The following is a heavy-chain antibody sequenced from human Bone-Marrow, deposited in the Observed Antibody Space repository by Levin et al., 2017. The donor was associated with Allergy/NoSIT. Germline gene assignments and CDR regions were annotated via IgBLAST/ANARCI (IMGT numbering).Heavy chain of an antibody. Sequence: GESLKISCAASGFTFSSYSMNWVRQAPGKGLEWVSYISSSSSTIYYADSVKGRFTISRDNAKNSLYLQMNSLRAEDTAVYYCARDRTYIYGGTYYYYGMDVWGQGTTVTVSS. V-gene: IGHV3-48*01. CDR1: GFTFSSYS. CDR3: ARDRTYIYGGTYYYYGMDV. J-gene: IGHJ6*02. CDR2: ISSSSSTI. D-gene: IGHD4-23*01.